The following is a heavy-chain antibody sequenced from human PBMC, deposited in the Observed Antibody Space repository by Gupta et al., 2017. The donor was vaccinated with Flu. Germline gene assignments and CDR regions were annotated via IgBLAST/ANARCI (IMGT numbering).Heavy chain of an antibody. CDR2: IYYSGST. CDR1: GGSISSSSYY. J-gene: IGHJ4*02. CDR3: ARQRYDSSGYYYVPYYFDY. D-gene: IGHD3-22*01. V-gene: IGHV4-39*01. Sequence: QLQLQESGPGLVKPSETLSLTCTVSGGSISSSSYYWGWIRQPPGKGLEWIGSIYYSGSTYYTPSLKSRVTISVDTSKNQFSLKLSSVTAADTAVYYCARQRYDSSGYYYVPYYFDYWGQGTLVTVSS.